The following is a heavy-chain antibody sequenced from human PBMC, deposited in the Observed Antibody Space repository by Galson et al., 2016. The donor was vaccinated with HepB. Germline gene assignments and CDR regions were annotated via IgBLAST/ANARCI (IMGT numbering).Heavy chain of an antibody. Sequence: SLRLSCAASGFTFGSYWMIWVRQAPGQGLEWVAAIFFDGRSKFLADFVKGRFTISKDDSTNTLFLQMSNLRAEDTAVYYCAKPRDDHNAPHHFDFLGQGTLVAVSS. D-gene: IGHD5-24*01. J-gene: IGHJ4*01. CDR2: IFFDGRSK. V-gene: IGHV3-33*03. CDR3: AKPRDDHNAPHHFDF. CDR1: GFTFGSYW.